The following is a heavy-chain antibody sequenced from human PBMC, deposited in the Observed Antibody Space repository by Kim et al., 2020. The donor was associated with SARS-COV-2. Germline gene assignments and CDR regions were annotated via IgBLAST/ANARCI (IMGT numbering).Heavy chain of an antibody. V-gene: IGHV3-30*04. Sequence: GGSLRLSCAASGFTFSSYAMHWVRQAPGKGLEWVAVISYDGSNKYYADSVKGRFTISRDNSKNTLYLQMNSLRAEDTAVYYCARDYNTMVRGLQQGGYWGQGTLVTVSS. J-gene: IGHJ4*02. D-gene: IGHD3-10*01. CDR1: GFTFSSYA. CDR2: ISYDGSNK. CDR3: ARDYNTMVRGLQQGGY.